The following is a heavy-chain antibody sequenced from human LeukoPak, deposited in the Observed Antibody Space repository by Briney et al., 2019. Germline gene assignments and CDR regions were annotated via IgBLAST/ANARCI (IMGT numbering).Heavy chain of an antibody. CDR2: INAGNGNT. CDR1: GYTFTSYA. V-gene: IGHV1-3*01. CDR3: ARTVVTDYYYGMDV. J-gene: IGHJ6*02. Sequence: ASVKVPCTASGYTFTSYAMHWVRQAPGQRLEWMGWINAGNGNTKYSQKFQGRVTITRDTSASTAYMELSSLRSEDTAVYYCARTVVTDYYYGMDVWGQGTTVTVSS. D-gene: IGHD4-23*01.